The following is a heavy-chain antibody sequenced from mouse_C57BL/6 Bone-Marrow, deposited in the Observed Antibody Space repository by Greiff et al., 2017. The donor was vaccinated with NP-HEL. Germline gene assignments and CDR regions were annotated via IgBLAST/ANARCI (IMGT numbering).Heavy chain of an antibody. D-gene: IGHD3-2*02. V-gene: IGHV14-3*01. CDR1: GFNITNTY. CDR2: IDPANGNT. CDR3: ASDRSFGY. J-gene: IGHJ2*01. Sequence: VQLQQSVAELVRPGASVKLSCTASGFNITNTYMHWVKQRPEQGLEWIGRIDPANGNTKYAPKFQGKATITADTSSHTAYLQLRSLTSEDSAIYYGASDRSFGYWGQGTPLTVSA.